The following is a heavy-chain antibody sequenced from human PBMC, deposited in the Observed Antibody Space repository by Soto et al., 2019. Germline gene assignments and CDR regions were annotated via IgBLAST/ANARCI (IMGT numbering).Heavy chain of an antibody. J-gene: IGHJ6*02. Sequence: QVQLVQSGAEVKNPGASVKVSCKASGYSFTRYGIGWARQAPGQGLEWMGWINAYNGNTNYAQNLQGRLTPTTDTAANTAYMELRSLRSNATAIYYCAMVDVYVTPSPQDVWGQGTRVTVSS. D-gene: IGHD3-16*01. V-gene: IGHV1-18*01. CDR1: GYSFTRYG. CDR2: INAYNGNT. CDR3: AMVDVYVTPSPQDV.